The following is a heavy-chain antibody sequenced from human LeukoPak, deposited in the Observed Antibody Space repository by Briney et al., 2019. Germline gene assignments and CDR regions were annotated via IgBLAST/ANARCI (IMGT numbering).Heavy chain of an antibody. CDR3: ARGSYGLGGFWDYYFDH. CDR2: VYYTGST. J-gene: IGHJ4*02. Sequence: SEILSLTCTVSGGSISNYYWNWIRQTPGKGLEWIGYVYYTGSTNYNPSLKSRVTIPLDTSKNQFSLQLNSVTPEDTAVYYCARGSYGLGGFWDYYFDHWGQGTLVTVSS. V-gene: IGHV4-59*12. CDR1: GGSISNYY. D-gene: IGHD3-10*01.